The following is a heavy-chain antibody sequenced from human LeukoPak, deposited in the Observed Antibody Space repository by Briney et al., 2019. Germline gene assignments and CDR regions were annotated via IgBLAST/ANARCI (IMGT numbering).Heavy chain of an antibody. D-gene: IGHD2-21*02. Sequence: GGSLRLSCAASGFTFSSYSMNWVRQAPGKGLEWVSSINSSSYIYYADSVKGRFTISRDNAKNSLYLQMNSLRAEDTAVYYCAREAYCGGDCELSEQNYYYYGMDVWGQGTTVTVSS. V-gene: IGHV3-21*01. CDR2: INSSSYI. J-gene: IGHJ6*02. CDR3: AREAYCGGDCELSEQNYYYYGMDV. CDR1: GFTFSSYS.